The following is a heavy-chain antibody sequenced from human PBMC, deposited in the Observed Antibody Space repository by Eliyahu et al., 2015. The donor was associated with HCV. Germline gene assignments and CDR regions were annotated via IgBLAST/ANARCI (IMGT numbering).Heavy chain of an antibody. V-gene: IGHV4-4*02. CDR3: ARDPVEFLTGYKRYYFDY. CDR1: GGSIXSXNW. Sequence: QVQLQESGPGLVKPSGTLSLTCAVSGGSIXSXNWWXWVRQPPGKGLEWIGEIYHSGSTNYNPSLKSRVTISVDKSKNQFSLKLSSVTAADTAVYYCARDPVEFLTGYKRYYFDYWGQGTLVTVSS. D-gene: IGHD3-9*01. J-gene: IGHJ4*02. CDR2: IYHSGST.